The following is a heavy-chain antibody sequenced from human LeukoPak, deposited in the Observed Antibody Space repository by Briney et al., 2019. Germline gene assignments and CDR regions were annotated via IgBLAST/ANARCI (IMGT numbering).Heavy chain of an antibody. CDR3: TRDQSGGYNLFDH. Sequence: GGSLRLSCAASGFTFTNAWMSWVRQAPGKGLQWVGRIKTKADGGTTDYAAPVKGRFTISREDSKTTLYLQMNSLKTEDTAVYYCTRDQSGGYNLFDHWGQGTLVSVSS. D-gene: IGHD5-24*01. CDR2: IKTKADGGTT. V-gene: IGHV3-15*01. CDR1: GFTFTNAW. J-gene: IGHJ4*02.